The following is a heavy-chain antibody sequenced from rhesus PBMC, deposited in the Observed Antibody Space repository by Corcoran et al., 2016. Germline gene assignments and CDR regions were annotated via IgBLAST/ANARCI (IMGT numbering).Heavy chain of an antibody. Sequence: QVQLQESGPGLVKPSETLSLTCAVSGGSISDDYYWSWIRQPPGKGLEWIGYIYGSGGGTNYNPSLKNLVTIAIDTSKNQFSLKLSSVTASDTAVYYCASPYVEYCTGSGCYGFDYWGQGVLVTVSS. V-gene: IGHV4-106*01. CDR1: GGSISDDYY. D-gene: IGHD2-21*01. J-gene: IGHJ4*01. CDR3: ASPYVEYCTGSGCYGFDY. CDR2: IYGSGGGT.